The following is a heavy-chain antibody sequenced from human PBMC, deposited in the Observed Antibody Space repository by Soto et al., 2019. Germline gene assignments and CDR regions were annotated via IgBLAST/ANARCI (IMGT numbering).Heavy chain of an antibody. Sequence: SVKVSCKASGGTFISYAISWVRQAPGQGLEWMGGIIPIFGTANYAQKFQGRVTITADKSTSTAYMERSSLRSEDTAVYYCAGGALNRSSILQYYYRCMVVWGHRSTVTAS. V-gene: IGHV1-69*06. D-gene: IGHD3-3*02. CDR3: AGGALNRSSILQYYYRCMVV. CDR1: GGTFISYA. CDR2: IIPIFGTA. J-gene: IGHJ6*02.